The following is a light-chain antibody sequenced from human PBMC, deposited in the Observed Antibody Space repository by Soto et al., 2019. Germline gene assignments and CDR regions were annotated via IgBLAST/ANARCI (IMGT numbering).Light chain of an antibody. J-gene: IGLJ1*01. CDR1: SSDVGAYNH. CDR3: SSYTTTSTLYV. Sequence: QSALTQPASVSGSLGQSITISCTGTSSDVGAYNHVSWYQQHPGKAPKLMIYDVNNRPSGVSNRFSGSKSGNTASLTISGLQAEDEADYYCSSYTTTSTLYVFGIGTKVTVL. V-gene: IGLV2-14*03. CDR2: DVN.